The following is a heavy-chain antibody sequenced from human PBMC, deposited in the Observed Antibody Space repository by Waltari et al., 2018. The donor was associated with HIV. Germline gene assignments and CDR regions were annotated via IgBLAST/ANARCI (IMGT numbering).Heavy chain of an antibody. V-gene: IGHV1-18*01. Sequence: QAQLAQSGAEVKKPGASVKVSCKASGYTFTSYGISWVRQAPGQGLEWLGWNSAYHGNTNDAQKLQASVTMATDTSTSTAYMELRSLRSDITALYYWAGIGCSSASCYSGWFDSWGKGTLVTVSS. CDR3: AGIGCSSASCYSGWFDS. CDR1: GYTFTSYG. D-gene: IGHD2-2*01. J-gene: IGHJ5*02. CDR2: NSAYHGNT.